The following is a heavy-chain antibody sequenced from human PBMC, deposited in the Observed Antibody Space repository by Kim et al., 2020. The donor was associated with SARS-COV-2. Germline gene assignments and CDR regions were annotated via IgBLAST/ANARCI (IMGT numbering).Heavy chain of an antibody. CDR3: ARATAGDRWFFDL. V-gene: IGHV3-30*01. Sequence: YYADSLKGRFTISRDDSKDTWFLQVNNLTPEDTATYYCARATAGDRWFFDLWGRGTLITVS. J-gene: IGHJ2*01.